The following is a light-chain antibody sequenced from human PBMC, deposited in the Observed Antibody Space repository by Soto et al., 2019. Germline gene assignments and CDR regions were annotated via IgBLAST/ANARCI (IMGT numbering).Light chain of an antibody. CDR2: DAS. CDR3: HHFGSLPET. Sequence: DIPMTQSPSTLSASVGDRVTITCRASKTINTWVAWYQQKPGKAPKLLIYDASSLESGVPSRVSGSGSGTEFTLTISSLQADDFAVYYYHHFGSLPETFGQGNNVE. CDR1: KTINTW. V-gene: IGKV1-5*01. J-gene: IGKJ1*01.